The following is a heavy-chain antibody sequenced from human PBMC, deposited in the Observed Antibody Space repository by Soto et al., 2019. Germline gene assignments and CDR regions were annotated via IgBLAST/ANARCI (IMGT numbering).Heavy chain of an antibody. D-gene: IGHD3-10*01. CDR3: ARLLMVPYYGSGSYYIYMDV. CDR2: IDPSDSYT. V-gene: IGHV5-10-1*01. J-gene: IGHJ6*02. CDR1: GYSFTSHW. Sequence: PGESLKISCKGSGYSFTSHWISWVRQMPGKGLEWMGRIDPSDSYTNYSPSFQGHVTISADKSISTACLQWSSLKASDTAMYYCARLLMVPYYGSGSYYIYMDVWGQGTTVTVSS.